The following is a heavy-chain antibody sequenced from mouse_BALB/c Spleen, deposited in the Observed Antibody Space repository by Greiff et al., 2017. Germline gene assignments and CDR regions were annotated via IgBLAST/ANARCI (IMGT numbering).Heavy chain of an antibody. Sequence: VQLQQSGSVLVRPGASVKLSCKASGYTFTSSWMHWAKQRPGQGLEWIGEIHPNSGNTNYNEKFKGKATLTVDTSSSTAYVDLSSLTSEDSAVYYCARSWDWYFDVWGAGTTVTVSS. CDR3: ARSWDWYFDV. J-gene: IGHJ1*01. V-gene: IGHV1S130*01. D-gene: IGHD4-1*01. CDR1: GYTFTSSW. CDR2: IHPNSGNT.